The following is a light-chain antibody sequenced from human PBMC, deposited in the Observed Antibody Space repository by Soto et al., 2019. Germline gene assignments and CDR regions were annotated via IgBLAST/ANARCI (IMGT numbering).Light chain of an antibody. CDR1: QSVSSSY. CDR3: NHYCSSRT. V-gene: IGKV3-20*01. J-gene: IGKJ1*01. Sequence: EIVLTQSPGTLSLSPGERATLSCRASQSVSSSYLAWYQQKPGQAPRLLIYGASSRATGIPDRFSGSGSGTDFTLTISRPEPEDFAVYYCNHYCSSRTFGQGTKVEIK. CDR2: GAS.